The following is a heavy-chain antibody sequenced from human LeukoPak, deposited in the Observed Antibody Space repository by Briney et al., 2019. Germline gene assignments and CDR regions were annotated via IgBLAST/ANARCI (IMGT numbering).Heavy chain of an antibody. CDR3: ARARGYSAYDPFDY. CDR1: GYLFTSYW. CDR2: IYPGASDS. V-gene: IGHV5-51*01. D-gene: IGHD5-12*01. J-gene: IGHJ4*02. Sequence: GESLKISCKGSGYLFTSYWIGWVRQSPGKGLEWIGIIYPGASDSRYSPSFQGQVTISADKSISTAYLQWSSLKASDTAMYYCARARGYSAYDPFDYWGQGTLVTVSP.